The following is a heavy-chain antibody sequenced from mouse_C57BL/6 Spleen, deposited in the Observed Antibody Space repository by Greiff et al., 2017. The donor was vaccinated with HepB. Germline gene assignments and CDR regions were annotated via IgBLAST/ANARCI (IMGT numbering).Heavy chain of an antibody. CDR1: GFSLTSYG. D-gene: IGHD1-1*01. J-gene: IGHJ2*01. V-gene: IGHV2-5*01. CDR2: IWRGGST. Sequence: VKLMESGPGLVQPSQSLSITCTVSGFSLTSYGVHWVRQSPGKGLEWLGVIWRGGSTDYNAAFMSRLSITKDNSKSQVFFKMNSLQADDTAIYYCAKEGPYYYGSSYYFDYWGQGTTLTVSS. CDR3: AKEGPYYYGSSYYFDY.